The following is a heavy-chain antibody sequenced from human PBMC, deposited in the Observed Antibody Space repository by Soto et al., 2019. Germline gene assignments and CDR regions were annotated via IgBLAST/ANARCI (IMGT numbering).Heavy chain of an antibody. J-gene: IGHJ6*02. Sequence: GSGPTVVNPPETLTLACTVSCFSLTTGNMGVRWIRQPPGKALEWLAHIFSDNERSYSTSLQGRLTISKDTSGSQVVLSMTNVDPVDTATYYCARMKVDSYQFYYAMDVWGQGTTVTVS. CDR2: IFSDNER. V-gene: IGHV2-26*01. D-gene: IGHD3-9*01. CDR1: CFSLTTGNMG. CDR3: ARMKVDSYQFYYAMDV.